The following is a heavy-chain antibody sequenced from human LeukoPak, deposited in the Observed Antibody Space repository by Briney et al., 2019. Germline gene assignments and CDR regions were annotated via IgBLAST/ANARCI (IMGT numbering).Heavy chain of an antibody. CDR1: GFTFSSYG. J-gene: IGHJ4*02. CDR2: IRYDGSNK. V-gene: IGHV3-30*02. Sequence: TGGSLRLSCAASGFTFSSYGMHWVRQAPGKGLEWVAFIRYDGSNKYYADSVKGRFTISRDNSKNTLYLQMNSLRAEDTAVYYCAREKDLDFDYWGQGTLVTVSS. CDR3: AREKDLDFDY.